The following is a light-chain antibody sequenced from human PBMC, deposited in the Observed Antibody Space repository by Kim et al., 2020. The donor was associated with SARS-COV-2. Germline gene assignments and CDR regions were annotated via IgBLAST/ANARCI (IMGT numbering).Light chain of an antibody. CDR2: RNN. CDR1: SNNVGNEG. V-gene: IGLV10-54*01. J-gene: IGLJ3*02. CDR3: SAWDTSLGAWV. Sequence: QAGLTQPPSVSKDLRQTATLTCTGNSNNVGNEGAAWLQQHQGHPPKLLSYRNNNRPSGISEILSASRSGNTAYLTITGLQPEDEADYFCSAWDTSLGAWVFGGGTQLTVL.